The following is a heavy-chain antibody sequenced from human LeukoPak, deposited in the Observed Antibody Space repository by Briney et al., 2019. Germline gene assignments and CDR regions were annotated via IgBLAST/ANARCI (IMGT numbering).Heavy chain of an antibody. CDR1: GFTFSSYA. CDR3: ASGGLSRYFDS. J-gene: IGHJ4*02. D-gene: IGHD2-15*01. CDR2: ITSNGGST. V-gene: IGHV3-64D*06. Sequence: PGGSLRLPCSASGFTFSSYAMHWVRQAPGKGLEYVSTITSNGGSTYYADSVKGRFTVSRDNSKNTLYLQMSSLRTEDTAVFYCASGGLSRYFDSWGQGTLVTVSS.